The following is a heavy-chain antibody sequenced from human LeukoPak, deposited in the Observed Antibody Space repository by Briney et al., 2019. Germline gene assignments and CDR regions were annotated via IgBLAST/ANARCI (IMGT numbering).Heavy chain of an antibody. Sequence: PSEALSLTCTVSGYSISNGYYWGWIRQPPGKGLEWIGRIYTSGSTNYNPSLKSRVTMSVDASKNQFSLKLNSVTAADTAVYYCARHRYFDYWGQGTLVTVSS. CDR2: IYTSGST. J-gene: IGHJ4*02. V-gene: IGHV4-38-2*02. CDR1: GYSISNGYY. CDR3: ARHRYFDY.